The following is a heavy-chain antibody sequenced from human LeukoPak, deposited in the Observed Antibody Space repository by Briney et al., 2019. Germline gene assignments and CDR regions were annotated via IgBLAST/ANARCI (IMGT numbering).Heavy chain of an antibody. Sequence: PGGSLRLSCAASGFSFSSYGMSWVRQAPGKGLEWVSSISGSGGNTYYADSVKGRFTISRDNAKNSLYLQMNSLRAEDTAVYYCARTRGVLLWFGESMDVWGKGTTVTVSS. J-gene: IGHJ6*03. CDR2: ISGSGGNT. D-gene: IGHD3-10*01. V-gene: IGHV3-23*01. CDR3: ARTRGVLLWFGESMDV. CDR1: GFSFSSYG.